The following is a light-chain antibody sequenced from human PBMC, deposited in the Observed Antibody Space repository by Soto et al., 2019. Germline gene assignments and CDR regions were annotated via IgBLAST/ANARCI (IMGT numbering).Light chain of an antibody. V-gene: IGKV2-28*01. J-gene: IGKJ2*01. CDR2: LAS. CDR3: MQALRPHYT. Sequence: EILMTQSPLSLPVTPGEPASITCTSSQSILHTNGYNYLDWYFQRPGQSPQLLIYLASNRASGFPDRFCGNGSGTHFTLQISKVEAEDVGVYYCMQALRPHYTFGQGTELKIK. CDR1: QSILHTNGYNY.